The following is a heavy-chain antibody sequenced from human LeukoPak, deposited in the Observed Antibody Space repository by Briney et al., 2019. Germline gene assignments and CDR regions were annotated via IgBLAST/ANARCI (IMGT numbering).Heavy chain of an antibody. CDR2: IYYSGIT. CDR1: GGSISSGGYY. V-gene: IGHV4-31*03. Sequence: SQPLSLTCTVSGGSISSGGYYWSWIRQHPAKGLEWIGYIYYSGITYYNPSLKGRVSMSVDTSKSQFSLKLSSVTAADTAVYYCARDACGGGCWSSFDYWGQGTLVTVSS. D-gene: IGHD2-21*02. J-gene: IGHJ4*02. CDR3: ARDACGGGCWSSFDY.